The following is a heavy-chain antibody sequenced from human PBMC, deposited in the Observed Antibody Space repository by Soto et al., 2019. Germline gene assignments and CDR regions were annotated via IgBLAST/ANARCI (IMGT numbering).Heavy chain of an antibody. CDR1: GGSINNYY. CDR2: IYYRGST. D-gene: IGHD1-1*01. CDR3: AKASDGGWKYYFDS. V-gene: IGHV4-59*08. J-gene: IGHJ4*02. Sequence: PSQTLSLTCTVSGGSINNYYWSWIRQPPGKRLEWIGYIYYRGSTKYNPSLKSRVTISVDTSKNQFSLNLSSVTAADSAVYFCAKASDGGWKYYFDSCGQGALVTXSS.